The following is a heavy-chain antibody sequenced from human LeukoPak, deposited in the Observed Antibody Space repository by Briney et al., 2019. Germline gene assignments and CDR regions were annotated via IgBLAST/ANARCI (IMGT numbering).Heavy chain of an antibody. CDR1: GASISIISYY. J-gene: IGHJ5*02. V-gene: IGHV4-39*07. Sequence: SETLSLTCTVSGASISIISYYWGWIRQPPGKGLEWIGSIYYSGNTYYNPSLKGRVTISVDTSKNQFSLKLSSVTAADTAVYYCASNTPIAAAGTGWFDPWGQGTLVTVSS. D-gene: IGHD6-13*01. CDR3: ASNTPIAAAGTGWFDP. CDR2: IYYSGNT.